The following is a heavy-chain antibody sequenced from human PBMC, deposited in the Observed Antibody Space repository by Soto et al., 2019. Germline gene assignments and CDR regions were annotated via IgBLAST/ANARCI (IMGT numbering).Heavy chain of an antibody. CDR1: GYTFTSYD. D-gene: IGHD6-13*01. V-gene: IGHV1-8*01. CDR3: ARALMQQLASPGQNSAHYYYYGMDV. Sequence: GASVKVSCKASGYTFTSYDINWVRQATGQGLEWMGWMNPNSGNTGYAQKFQGRVTMTRNTSISTAYMELSSLRSEDTAVYYCARALMQQLASPGQNSAHYYYYGMDVWGQGTTVTVSS. J-gene: IGHJ6*02. CDR2: MNPNSGNT.